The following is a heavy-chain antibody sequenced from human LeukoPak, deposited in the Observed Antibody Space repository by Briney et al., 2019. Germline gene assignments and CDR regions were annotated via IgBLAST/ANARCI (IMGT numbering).Heavy chain of an antibody. CDR1: GGTFSSYA. CDR3: AVRTEEGDGPPWVAFDI. D-gene: IGHD5-24*01. Sequence: SXKVSCKASGGTFSSYAISWVRQAPGQGLEWMGRIIPIFGTANYAQKFQGRVTITTDESTSTAYMELSSLRSEDTAVYYCAVRTEEGDGPPWVAFDIWGQGTMVTVSS. CDR2: IIPIFGTA. V-gene: IGHV1-69*05. J-gene: IGHJ3*02.